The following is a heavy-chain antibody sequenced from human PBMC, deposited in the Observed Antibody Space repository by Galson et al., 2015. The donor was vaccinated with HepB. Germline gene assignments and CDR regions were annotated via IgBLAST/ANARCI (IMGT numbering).Heavy chain of an antibody. CDR1: GFTFSSYG. CDR3: ARELVGTSQFNY. V-gene: IGHV3-33*01. J-gene: IGHJ4*02. D-gene: IGHD1-26*01. Sequence: SLRLSCAASGFTFSSYGMHWVRQAPGKGLEWVAGIWYDGSNKYYADSVKGRFTISRYNSKNTLYLQMTSLRAEDTAVYYCARELVGTSQFNYWGQGTLVTVSS. CDR2: IWYDGSNK.